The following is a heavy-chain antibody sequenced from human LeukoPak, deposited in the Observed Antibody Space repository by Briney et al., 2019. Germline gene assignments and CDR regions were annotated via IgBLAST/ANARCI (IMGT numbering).Heavy chain of an antibody. D-gene: IGHD6-6*01. Sequence: GGSLRLSYAASGFTFSNYAMHWVRQAPRKGLEYVSAISSNGGSTYYANSVKGRFTISRDNSKNTLYLQMGSLRAEDMAVYYCARGRYSSSLFDYWGQGTLVTVSS. CDR1: GFTFSNYA. J-gene: IGHJ4*02. V-gene: IGHV3-64*01. CDR3: ARGRYSSSLFDY. CDR2: ISSNGGST.